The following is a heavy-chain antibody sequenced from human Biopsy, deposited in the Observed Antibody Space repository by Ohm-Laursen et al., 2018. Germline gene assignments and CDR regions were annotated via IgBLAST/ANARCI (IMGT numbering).Heavy chain of an antibody. J-gene: IGHJ1*01. Sequence: GSSVKVSRKVSGYSFTSYYMHWVRQAPGQGLEWMGMINPSGSTTSYPQIFQGRVTMTRDTSKSTVYMELSSLRSADTAVYYCATKLTGYFHHWGQGTLVIVSS. CDR2: INPSGSTT. V-gene: IGHV1-46*01. CDR1: GYSFTSYY. D-gene: IGHD3-9*01. CDR3: ATKLTGYFHH.